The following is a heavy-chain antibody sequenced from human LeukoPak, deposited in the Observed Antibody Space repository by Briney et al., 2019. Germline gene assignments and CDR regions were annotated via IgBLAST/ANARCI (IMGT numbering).Heavy chain of an antibody. Sequence: SGGSLRLSCAASGFTFSSHWMNWVRQAPGKGLEWVGIINQNGGRIGYGDSVKGRFTISRDNAKNSLYLQMNSLRAEDTAVYYCARDPVGGAYDLWGHGTMVTVSS. CDR3: ARDPVGGAYDL. CDR1: GFTFSSHW. D-gene: IGHD2-15*01. V-gene: IGHV3-7*03. CDR2: INQNGGRI. J-gene: IGHJ3*01.